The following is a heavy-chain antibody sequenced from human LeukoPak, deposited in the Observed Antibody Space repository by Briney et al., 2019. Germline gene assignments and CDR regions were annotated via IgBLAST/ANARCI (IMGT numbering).Heavy chain of an antibody. J-gene: IGHJ4*02. D-gene: IGHD6-13*01. CDR3: ARAGYSSSRGNDY. CDR1: GGSISSGSYY. V-gene: IGHV4-61*02. CDR2: IYTSGST. Sequence: SETLSLTCTVSGGSISSGSYYWSWIRQPAGKGLEWIGRIYTSGSTNYNPSLKSRVTISVDTSKNQFSLKLSSVTAADTAVYYCARAGYSSSRGNDYWGQGTLVTVSS.